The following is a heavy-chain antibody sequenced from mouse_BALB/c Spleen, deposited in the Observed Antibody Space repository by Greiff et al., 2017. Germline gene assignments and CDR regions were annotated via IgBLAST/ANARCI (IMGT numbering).Heavy chain of an antibody. CDR1: GYSITSDYA. CDR2: ISYSGST. CDR3: ARGYGNYVLYAMDY. D-gene: IGHD2-10*02. V-gene: IGHV3-2*02. J-gene: IGHJ4*01. Sequence: VQLKESGPGLVKPSQSLSLTCTVTGYSITSDYAWNWIRQFPGNKLEWMGYISYSGSTSYNPSLKSRISITRDTSKNQFFLQLNSVTTEDTATYYCARGYGNYVLYAMDYWGQGTSVTVSS.